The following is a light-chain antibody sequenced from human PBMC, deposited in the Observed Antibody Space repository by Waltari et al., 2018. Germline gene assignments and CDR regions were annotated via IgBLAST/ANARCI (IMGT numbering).Light chain of an antibody. V-gene: IGLV2-11*01. Sequence: QSALTQPPSVSGSPGQSVTISCPGTGVDIGGFEYVSWYQHDPGKAPKLLIYDVNKRPSGVPGRFSGSKSGNTASLTISRLQAEDESAYYCCSYAGTYSYVFGTGTEVTVL. CDR3: CSYAGTYSYV. J-gene: IGLJ1*01. CDR2: DVN. CDR1: GVDIGGFEY.